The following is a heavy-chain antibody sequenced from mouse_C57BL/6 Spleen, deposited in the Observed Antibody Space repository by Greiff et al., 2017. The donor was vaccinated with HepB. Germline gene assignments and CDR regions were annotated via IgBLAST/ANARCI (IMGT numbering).Heavy chain of an antibody. J-gene: IGHJ3*01. CDR2: ISDGGSYT. D-gene: IGHD1-1*01. Sequence: EVNVVESGGGLVKPGGSLKLSCAASGFTFSSYAMSWVRQTPEKRLEWVATISDGGSYTYYPDNVKGRFTISRDNAKNNLYLQMSHLKSEDTAMYDCARGGFYYGNSWFAYWGQGTLVTVSA. CDR1: GFTFSSYA. CDR3: ARGGFYYGNSWFAY. V-gene: IGHV5-4*03.